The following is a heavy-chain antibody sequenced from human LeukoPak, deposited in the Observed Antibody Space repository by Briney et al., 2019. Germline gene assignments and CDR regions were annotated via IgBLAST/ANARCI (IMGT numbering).Heavy chain of an antibody. J-gene: IGHJ3*02. CDR2: IKQDGSEK. CDR3: ARLQLALGAFDI. CDR1: GFTFSSYA. V-gene: IGHV3-7*01. Sequence: GGSLRLSCAASGFTFSSYAMHWVRQAPGKGLEGVANIKQDGSEKYYVDSVKGRFTISRDNAKNSLYLQMNSLRAEDTAVYYCARLQLALGAFDIWGQGTMVTVSS. D-gene: IGHD2-2*01.